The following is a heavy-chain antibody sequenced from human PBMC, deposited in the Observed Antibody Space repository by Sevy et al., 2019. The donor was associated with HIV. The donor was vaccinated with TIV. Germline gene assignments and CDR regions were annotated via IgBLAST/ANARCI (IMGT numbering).Heavy chain of an antibody. CDR3: ARASGPTVGAYFDS. V-gene: IGHV1-2*06. Sequence: ASVKVSCKASGYSFSAYFLHWVRQAPGQGLEWMGRISPNSGGTVYAQEFRGRVTMTRDTSSTTAYMELTRLKSDDTALYYCARASGPTVGAYFDSWGQGALVTVSS. J-gene: IGHJ4*02. CDR1: GYSFSAYF. CDR2: ISPNSGGT. D-gene: IGHD3-10*01.